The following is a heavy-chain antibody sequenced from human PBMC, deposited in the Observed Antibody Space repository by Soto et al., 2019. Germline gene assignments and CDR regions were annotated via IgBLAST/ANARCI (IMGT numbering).Heavy chain of an antibody. D-gene: IGHD2-2*01. Sequence: GGSLRLSCAASGFTFSSYAMHWVRQAPGKGLEWVAVISYDGSNKYYADSVKGRFTISRDNANNFLYLQMNSLRDEDTAVYFCVRHVVILGYYGLDVWGQGTTVTVSS. CDR1: GFTFSSYA. CDR3: VRHVVILGYYGLDV. V-gene: IGHV3-30-3*01. J-gene: IGHJ6*02. CDR2: ISYDGSNK.